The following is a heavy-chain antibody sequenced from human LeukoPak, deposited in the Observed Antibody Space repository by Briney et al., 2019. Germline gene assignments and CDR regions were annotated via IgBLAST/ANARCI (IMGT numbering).Heavy chain of an antibody. Sequence: ASVKVSCKASGYTFTSYGISWVRQAPGQGLEWMGWISAYNGNTNYAQKLQGRVTMTTDTSTSTAYMELSSLRSEDTAVYYCAHVPAAMLDYFDYWGQGTLVTVSS. D-gene: IGHD2-2*01. J-gene: IGHJ4*02. CDR3: AHVPAAMLDYFDY. V-gene: IGHV1-18*01. CDR2: ISAYNGNT. CDR1: GYTFTSYG.